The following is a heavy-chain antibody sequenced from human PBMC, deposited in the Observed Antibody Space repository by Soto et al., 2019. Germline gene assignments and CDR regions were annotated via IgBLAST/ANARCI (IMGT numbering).Heavy chain of an antibody. CDR3: ARDSPAAASGYYYYGMDV. V-gene: IGHV1-18*01. CDR1: GYTFTSYG. Sequence: ASVKVSCKASGYTFTSYGISWVRQAPGQGLEWMGWISAYNGNTNYAQKLQGRVTMTTDTSTSTAYMELRSLRSDDTAVYYCARDSPAAASGYYYYGMDVWGEGTKVTVSS. D-gene: IGHD6-13*01. CDR2: ISAYNGNT. J-gene: IGHJ6*02.